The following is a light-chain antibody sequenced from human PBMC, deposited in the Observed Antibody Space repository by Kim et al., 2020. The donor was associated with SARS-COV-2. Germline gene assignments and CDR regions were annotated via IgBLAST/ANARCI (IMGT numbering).Light chain of an antibody. Sequence: SYELTQPSSVSVSPGQTASITCSGDKLGEKYACWYQQKPGQSPVLVIYQDTKRPSGIPERFSGSNSGNTATLTISGTQAMDEADYYCQTWDSITVVFGGGTQLTVL. J-gene: IGLJ2*01. CDR2: QDT. V-gene: IGLV3-1*01. CDR1: KLGEKY. CDR3: QTWDSITVV.